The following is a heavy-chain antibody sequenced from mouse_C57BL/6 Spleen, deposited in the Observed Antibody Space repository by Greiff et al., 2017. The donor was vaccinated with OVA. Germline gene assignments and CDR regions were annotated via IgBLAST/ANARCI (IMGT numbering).Heavy chain of an antibody. Sequence: EVMLVESGGGLVKPGGSLKLSCAASGFTFSDYGMHWVRQAPEKGLEWVAYISSGSSTIYYADTVKGRFTISRDNAKNTLFLQMTSLRSEDTAMYYCARGGIYTPYFDYWGQGTTLTVSS. CDR2: ISSGSSTI. V-gene: IGHV5-17*01. CDR1: GFTFSDYG. CDR3: ARGGIYTPYFDY. J-gene: IGHJ2*01. D-gene: IGHD2-12*01.